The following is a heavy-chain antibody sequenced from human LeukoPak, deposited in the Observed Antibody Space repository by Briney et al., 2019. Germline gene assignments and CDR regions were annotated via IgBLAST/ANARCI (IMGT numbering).Heavy chain of an antibody. V-gene: IGHV1-24*01. CDR1: GYTLTELS. CDR2: FDPEDDET. D-gene: IGHD1-26*01. J-gene: IGHJ3*02. Sequence: ASVKVSCKVSGYTLTELSMHWVRQAPGKGLEWMGGFDPEDDETIYAQKFRGRVTMTEDTSTDTAYMELSSLRSEDTAVYYCATVRGSYYVDAFDIWGQGTMVTVSS. CDR3: ATVRGSYYVDAFDI.